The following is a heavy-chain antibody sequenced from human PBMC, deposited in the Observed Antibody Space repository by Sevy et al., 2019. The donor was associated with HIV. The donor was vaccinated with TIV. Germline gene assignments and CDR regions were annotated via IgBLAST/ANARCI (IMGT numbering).Heavy chain of an antibody. CDR1: GFTFPDYA. V-gene: IGHV3-49*04. J-gene: IGHJ4*02. CDR2: IRSRKYNGAT. CDR3: TSSKTTVY. Sequence: GGSLRLSCTASGFTFPDYALSWVRQAPGSGLEWLGFIRSRKYNGATSYAASVRGRFTISRDDSKSGAYLQMNSLKTADTGIYFCTSSKTTVYWGRGIQVTVSS. D-gene: IGHD1-7*01.